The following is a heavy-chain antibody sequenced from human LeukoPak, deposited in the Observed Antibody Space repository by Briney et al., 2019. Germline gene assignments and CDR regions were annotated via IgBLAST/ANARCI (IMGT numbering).Heavy chain of an antibody. CDR1: GGSISSSSYY. J-gene: IGHJ6*03. CDR2: INHSGST. CDR3: ARVSGSSGYYQYYYYYYYMDV. Sequence: SETLSLTCTVSGGSISSSSYYWGWIHQPPGKGLEWIGEINHSGSTNYNPSLKSRVTISVDTSKNQFSLKLSSVTAADTAVYYCARVSGSSGYYQYYYYYYYMDVWGKGATVTVSS. V-gene: IGHV4-39*07. D-gene: IGHD3-22*01.